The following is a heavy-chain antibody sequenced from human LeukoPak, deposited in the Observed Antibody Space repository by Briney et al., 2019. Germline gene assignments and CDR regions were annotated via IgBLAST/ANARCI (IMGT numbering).Heavy chain of an antibody. J-gene: IGHJ6*02. D-gene: IGHD3-3*01. V-gene: IGHV3-7*01. Sequence: GGSLRVSCAASGFTFSSYWMSWVRQAPGKGLEWVANIKQDGSEKYYVDSVKGRFTISRDNAKNSLYLQMNSLRAEDTAVYYCAREHRGYDFWSGYSEYYYYGMDVWGQGTTVTVSS. CDR3: AREHRGYDFWSGYSEYYYYGMDV. CDR2: IKQDGSEK. CDR1: GFTFSSYW.